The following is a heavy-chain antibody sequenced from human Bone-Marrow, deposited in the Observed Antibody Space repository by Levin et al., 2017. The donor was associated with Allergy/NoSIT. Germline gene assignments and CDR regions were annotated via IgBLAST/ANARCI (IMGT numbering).Heavy chain of an antibody. CDR2: ISNTGHTI. CDR1: GFKFSDYY. CDR3: ARDDVVAAGALDY. V-gene: IGHV3-11*01. Sequence: HGESLKISCAASGFKFSDYYMNWIRQAPGKGLEWIAYISNTGHTIYYADSVKGRFTMSRDNAENSVSLQMNSLSVEDTAIYYCARDDVVAAGALDYWGQGTLVTVSS. D-gene: IGHD2-15*01. J-gene: IGHJ4*01.